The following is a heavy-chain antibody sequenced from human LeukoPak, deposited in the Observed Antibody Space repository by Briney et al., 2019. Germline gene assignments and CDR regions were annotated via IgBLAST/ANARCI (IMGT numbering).Heavy chain of an antibody. CDR3: ARSPPPYYYDSSGPIDY. V-gene: IGHV1-18*01. Sequence: ASVKVFCKASGYTFISYSITWVRQAPGQGLEWMGWISAYTGNTLYAQKFQGRVTMTTDTSTSTAYMELKSLRSDDTALYYCARSPPPYYYDSSGPIDYWGQGTLVTVSS. J-gene: IGHJ4*02. D-gene: IGHD3-22*01. CDR1: GYTFISYS. CDR2: ISAYTGNT.